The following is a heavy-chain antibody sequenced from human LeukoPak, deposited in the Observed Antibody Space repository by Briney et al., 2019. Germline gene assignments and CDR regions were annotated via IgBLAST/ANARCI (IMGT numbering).Heavy chain of an antibody. CDR2: IHSDTRT. CDR1: GFTVSSNY. D-gene: IGHD5-18*01. J-gene: IGHJ4*02. Sequence: PGGSLRLSCAASGFTVSSNYMTWVRHAPGKGLEWVSIIHSDTRTYYADSVKGRFTISRDNSKNTLYLQMGSLRAEDTAVYYCARGAYSSGLYFDYWGQGTLVTVFS. V-gene: IGHV3-53*01. CDR3: ARGAYSSGLYFDY.